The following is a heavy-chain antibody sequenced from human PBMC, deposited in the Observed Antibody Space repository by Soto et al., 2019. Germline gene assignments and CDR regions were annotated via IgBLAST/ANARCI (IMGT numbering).Heavy chain of an antibody. CDR1: GYTFIGYY. J-gene: IGHJ4*02. D-gene: IGHD6-13*01. V-gene: IGHV1-2*02. Sequence: QVQLVQSGAEVKKPGASVKVSCKTSGYTFIGYYLNWERQAPGQGLEWMGWVNPHTGGTHYAQKFDGRVTMTRDTSTYTAYMELSGLKFDDTATYFCARVMAYEQQLVPFDYWGQGTLVTVSS. CDR3: ARVMAYEQQLVPFDY. CDR2: VNPHTGGT.